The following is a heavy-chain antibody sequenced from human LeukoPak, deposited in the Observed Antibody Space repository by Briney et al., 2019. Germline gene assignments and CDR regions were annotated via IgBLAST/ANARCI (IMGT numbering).Heavy chain of an antibody. CDR2: MDEDGKTI. Sequence: TGGSLRLSCAASGSTFKSCWMHGVRQAPGKGLVWVSRMDEDGKTIYYADSVKGRFTISRDNAKNSLYLQMNSLRAEDTAVYYCARDTGYGDYGDRYYGMDVWGQGTTVTVSS. CDR1: GSTFKSCW. V-gene: IGHV3-74*01. CDR3: ARDTGYGDYGDRYYGMDV. J-gene: IGHJ6*02. D-gene: IGHD4-17*01.